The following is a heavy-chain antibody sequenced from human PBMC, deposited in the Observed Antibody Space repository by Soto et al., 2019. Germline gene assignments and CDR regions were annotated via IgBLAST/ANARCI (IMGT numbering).Heavy chain of an antibody. J-gene: IGHJ6*02. Sequence: SLTCAVSGGSISSSNWWSWVRQPPGKGLEWIGEIYHSGSTNYNPSLKSRVAISVDKSKNQFSLKLSSVTAADTAVYYCARVSGSYYYGMDVWGQETTVTVSS. D-gene: IGHD1-26*01. CDR3: ARVSGSYYYGMDV. CDR1: GGSISSSNW. V-gene: IGHV4-4*02. CDR2: IYHSGST.